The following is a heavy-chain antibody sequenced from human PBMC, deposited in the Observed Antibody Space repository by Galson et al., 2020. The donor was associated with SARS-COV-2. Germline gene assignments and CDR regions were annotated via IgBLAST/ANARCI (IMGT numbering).Heavy chain of an antibody. CDR2: VFWSGTT. V-gene: IGHV4-31*11. D-gene: IGHD3-10*01. J-gene: IGHJ6*03. CDR3: ARSYYYGLGSADYNMDV. CDR1: GGSITRTSFY. Sequence: SETLSLTCALSGGSITRTSFYWNWVRHHPGKGLEWLGCVFWSGTTYYNPSLKGRLSISTDTSQTQFSLKLTSVTAADTAVYYCARSYYYGLGSADYNMDVWGKGTTVTVSS.